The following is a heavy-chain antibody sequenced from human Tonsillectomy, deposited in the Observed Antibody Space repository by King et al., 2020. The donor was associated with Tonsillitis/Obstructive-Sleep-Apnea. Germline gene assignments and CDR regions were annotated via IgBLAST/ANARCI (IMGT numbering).Heavy chain of an antibody. V-gene: IGHV4-59*01. D-gene: IGHD2-8*01. CDR1: NDSISTYY. CDR2: IYFNGIT. CDR3: ARGMTGLYTNYYYYRDV. Sequence: QLQESGPGLVKPSETLSLTCTVSNDSISTYYWSWFRQPPGRGLEWIGNIYFNGITKYNPTLKSRDAISVDMSKNQFSLKMTSGTAADTAMYYCARGMTGLYTNYYYYRDVWGKGNAVTVSS. J-gene: IGHJ6*03.